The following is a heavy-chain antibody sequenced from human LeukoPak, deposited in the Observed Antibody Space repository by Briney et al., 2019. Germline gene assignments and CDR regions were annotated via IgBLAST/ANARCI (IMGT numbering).Heavy chain of an antibody. D-gene: IGHD3-10*01. V-gene: IGHV3-23*01. CDR1: GFTFSSYA. CDR3: AKDPGSGDYYGSGSQYFDY. J-gene: IGHJ4*02. CDR2: ISGSGGST. Sequence: GGSLRLSCAASGFTFSSYAMSWVRQAPGKGLEWVSAISGSGGSTYCADSVKGRFTISRDNSKNTLYLQMNSLRAEDTAVYYCAKDPGSGDYYGSGSQYFDYWGQGTLVTVSS.